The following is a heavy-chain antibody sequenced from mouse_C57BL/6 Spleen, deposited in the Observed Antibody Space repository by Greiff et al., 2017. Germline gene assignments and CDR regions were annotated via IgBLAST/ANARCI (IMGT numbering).Heavy chain of an antibody. J-gene: IGHJ4*01. D-gene: IGHD1-1*01. CDR3: ARERDYGPYAMDY. Sequence: EVMLVESEGGLVQPGSSMKLSCTASGFTFSDYYMAWVRQVPEKGLEWVANINYDGSSTYYLDSLKSRFIISRDNAKNILYLQMSSLKSEDTATYYCARERDYGPYAMDYWGQGTSVTVSS. CDR2: INYDGSST. V-gene: IGHV5-16*01. CDR1: GFTFSDYY.